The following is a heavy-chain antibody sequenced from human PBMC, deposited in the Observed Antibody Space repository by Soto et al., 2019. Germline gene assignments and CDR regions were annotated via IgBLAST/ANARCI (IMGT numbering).Heavy chain of an antibody. J-gene: IGHJ6*02. CDR3: AKDRGGIGLEIYLYFGMDV. Sequence: PGGSLRLSCAASGFTFSSPALSWVRQAPGKGLEWVSSISGTSGSGGGTYYADSVKGRFTISRDNSKNTLYLQMNSLRAEDTAVYYCAKDRGGIGLEIYLYFGMDVWGQGTTVTVYS. V-gene: IGHV3-23*01. D-gene: IGHD3-10*01. CDR2: ISGTSGSGGGT. CDR1: GFTFSSPA.